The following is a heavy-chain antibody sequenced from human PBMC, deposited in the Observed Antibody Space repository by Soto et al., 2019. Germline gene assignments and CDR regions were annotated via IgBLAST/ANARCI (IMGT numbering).Heavy chain of an antibody. J-gene: IGHJ5*02. CDR3: AKDVYDSTPTSVFDP. CDR1: GFTFSSYA. D-gene: IGHD3-3*01. Sequence: GGSLRLSCAASGFTFSSYAMSWVRQAPGKGLEWVSAISGSGGSTYYADSVKGRFTISRDSSKNTLYLQMNSLRDEDTAVYYCAKDVYDSTPTSVFDPWGQGTLVTVSS. CDR2: ISGSGGST. V-gene: IGHV3-23*01.